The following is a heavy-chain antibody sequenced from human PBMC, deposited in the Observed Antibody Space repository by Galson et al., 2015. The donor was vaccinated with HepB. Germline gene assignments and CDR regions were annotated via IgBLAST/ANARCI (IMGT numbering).Heavy chain of an antibody. CDR3: ASTQAGAFDI. V-gene: IGHV6-1*01. Sequence: CAISGDSVSSNSAAWNWIRQSPSRGLEWLGRTCYRSKWYNDYAVSVKSRITINPDTSKNQFSLQPNSVTPEDTAVYYCASTQAGAFDIWGQGTMVTVSS. CDR2: TCYRSKWYN. J-gene: IGHJ3*02. CDR1: GDSVSSNSAA.